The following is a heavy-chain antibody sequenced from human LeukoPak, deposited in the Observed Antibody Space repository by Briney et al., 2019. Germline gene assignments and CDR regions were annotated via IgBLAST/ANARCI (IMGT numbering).Heavy chain of an antibody. CDR3: ASTTGTTYAFDI. J-gene: IGHJ3*02. Sequence: GASVKVSCKASGYTFTSYDINWVRQATGQGLEWMGWMNPNSGNTGYAQKFQGRVAMTRNTSISTAYMELSSLRSEDTAVYYCASTTGTTYAFDIWGQGTMVTVSS. CDR1: GYTFTSYD. V-gene: IGHV1-8*01. CDR2: MNPNSGNT. D-gene: IGHD1-1*01.